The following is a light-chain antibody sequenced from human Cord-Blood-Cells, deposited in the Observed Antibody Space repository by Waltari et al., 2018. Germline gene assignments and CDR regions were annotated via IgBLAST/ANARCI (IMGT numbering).Light chain of an antibody. Sequence: QTVVTQEPSLTVSPGGTVTLTCASSTGAVTSGYYPNWFQQTPGQAPRALISSTSNKHSWTPARFSGSLLGGKAALTLSGVQPEDEAEYYCLLYYGGAYVFGTGTKVTVL. J-gene: IGLJ1*01. V-gene: IGLV7-43*01. CDR2: STS. CDR1: TGAVTSGYY. CDR3: LLYYGGAYV.